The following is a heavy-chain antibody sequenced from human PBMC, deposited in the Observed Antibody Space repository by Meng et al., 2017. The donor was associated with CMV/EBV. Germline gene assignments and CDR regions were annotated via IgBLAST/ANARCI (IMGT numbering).Heavy chain of an antibody. CDR1: GGTFSSYA. D-gene: IGHD3-10*01. CDR2: IIPIFGTA. V-gene: IGHV1-69*05. CDR3: ARDLWFGEESYYYYGMDV. Sequence: SVKVSCKASGGTFSSYAISWVRQAPGQGLEWMGGIIPIFGTANYAQKFQGRVTITTDESTSTAYMELSSLRSEDTAVYYCARDLWFGEESYYYYGMDVWGQGTTVTVSS. J-gene: IGHJ6*02.